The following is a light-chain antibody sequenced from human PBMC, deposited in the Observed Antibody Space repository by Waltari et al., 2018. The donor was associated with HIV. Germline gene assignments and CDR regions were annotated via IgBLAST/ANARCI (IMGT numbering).Light chain of an antibody. J-gene: IGLJ1*01. CDR1: NIGSKG. CDR3: QVSDTSNDHPYV. CDR2: EDS. V-gene: IGLV3-21*02. Sequence: SYVLTHPPSVSVAPGQTACLTCGGNNIGSKGVHWYQQKAGQATGKCVYEDSGQPSRIPERFSGDNSRTTASLTTRSGEGGDEADYNFQVSDTSNDHPYVFGTGNKVNVL.